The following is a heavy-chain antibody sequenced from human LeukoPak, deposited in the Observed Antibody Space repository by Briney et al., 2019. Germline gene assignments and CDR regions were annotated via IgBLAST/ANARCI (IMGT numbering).Heavy chain of an antibody. V-gene: IGHV1-2*06. J-gene: IGHJ5*02. Sequence: ASVKVSCKTSGYTFTDYYIHWVRQTPGQGLEWMGRINPNGGGTFYSEKFPGRVTLTRDTSINTVYMELRSLRSDDTAVYYCARLKTRYGDYVWFDPWGQGTLVTVSS. CDR1: GYTFTDYY. D-gene: IGHD4-17*01. CDR2: INPNGGGT. CDR3: ARLKTRYGDYVWFDP.